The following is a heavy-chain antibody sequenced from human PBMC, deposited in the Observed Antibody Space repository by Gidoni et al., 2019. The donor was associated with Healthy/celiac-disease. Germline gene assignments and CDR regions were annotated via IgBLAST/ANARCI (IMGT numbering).Heavy chain of an antibody. V-gene: IGHV3-21*01. Sequence: EVQLVESGGGLVNPRGSLRLPGAASGFTFGRYSMNWVRQAPGKGLEGVSSISSSSSYIYYADSVKGRFTISRDNAKNSLYLQMNSLRAEDTAVYYCARDVAARFDYWGQVTLVTVSS. J-gene: IGHJ4*02. D-gene: IGHD2-15*01. CDR2: ISSSSSYI. CDR1: GFTFGRYS. CDR3: ARDVAARFDY.